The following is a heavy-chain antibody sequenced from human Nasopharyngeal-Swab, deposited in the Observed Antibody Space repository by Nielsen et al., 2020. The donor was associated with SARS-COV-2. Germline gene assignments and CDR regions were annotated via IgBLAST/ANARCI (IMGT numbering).Heavy chain of an antibody. CDR3: ARLYNSADY. CDR2: ISSSSSTI. V-gene: IGHV3-48*01. J-gene: IGHJ4*02. CDR1: GFTFSSYS. D-gene: IGHD1-1*01. Sequence: LSLTCAASGFTFSSYSMNWVRQAPGKGLEWVSYISSSSSTIYYADSVKGRFTISRDNAKNSLYLQMNSLRAEDTAVYYCARLYNSADYWGQGTLVTVSS.